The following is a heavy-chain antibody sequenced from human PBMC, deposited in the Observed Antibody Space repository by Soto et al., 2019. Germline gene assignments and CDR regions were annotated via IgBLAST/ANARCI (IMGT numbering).Heavy chain of an antibody. J-gene: IGHJ4*02. Sequence: PSETLSLTCAVSGGSFTSNNWWTWVRQPPGQGLEWIGEIYRTGSTNYNPSLKSRVTISLDKSENQFSLQMTSLRAEDSAVYYCGRAESPDTAYFSDYWGQGTLVTVSS. CDR3: GRAESPDTAYFSDY. D-gene: IGHD5-18*01. V-gene: IGHV4-4*02. CDR2: IYRTGST. CDR1: GGSFTSNNW.